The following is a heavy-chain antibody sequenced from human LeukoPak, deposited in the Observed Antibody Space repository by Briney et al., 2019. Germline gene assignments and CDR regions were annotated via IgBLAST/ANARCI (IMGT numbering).Heavy chain of an antibody. J-gene: IGHJ5*02. V-gene: IGHV4-39*07. CDR2: IYTSGST. Sequence: SETLSLTCTVSGGSISSSSYYWGWIRQPPGKGLEWIGRIYTSGSTNYNPSLKSRVTISVDTSKNQFSLKLSSVTAADTAVYYCARSSSSGWGFRFDPWGQGTLVTVSS. CDR1: GGSISSSSYY. CDR3: ARSSSSGWGFRFDP. D-gene: IGHD6-19*01.